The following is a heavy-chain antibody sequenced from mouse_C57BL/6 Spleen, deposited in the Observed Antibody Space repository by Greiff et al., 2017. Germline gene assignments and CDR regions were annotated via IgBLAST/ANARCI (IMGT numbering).Heavy chain of an antibody. Sequence: VQLQQPGAELVMPGASVKLSCKASGYTFTSYWMHWVKQRPGQGLEWIGEIDPSDSYTNYNQKFKGKSTLTVDKSSSTAYMQLSSLTSEDSAVYYCARCLYGGYFDYWGQGTTLTVSS. CDR3: ARCLYGGYFDY. CDR2: IDPSDSYT. J-gene: IGHJ2*01. D-gene: IGHD1-1*01. V-gene: IGHV1-69*01. CDR1: GYTFTSYW.